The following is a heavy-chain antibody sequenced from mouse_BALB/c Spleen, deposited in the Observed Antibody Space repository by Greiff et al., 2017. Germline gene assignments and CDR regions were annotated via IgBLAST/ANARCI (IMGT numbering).Heavy chain of an antibody. Sequence: EVQLQESGAELVRPGALVKLSCKASGFNIKDYYMHWVKQRPEQGLEWIGWIDPENGNTIYDPKFQGKASITADTSSNTAYLQLSSLTSEDTAVYYSARKDSYGNSWFAYWGQGTLVTVSA. D-gene: IGHD2-1*01. J-gene: IGHJ3*01. V-gene: IGHV14-1*02. CDR1: GFNIKDYY. CDR2: IDPENGNT. CDR3: ARKDSYGNSWFAY.